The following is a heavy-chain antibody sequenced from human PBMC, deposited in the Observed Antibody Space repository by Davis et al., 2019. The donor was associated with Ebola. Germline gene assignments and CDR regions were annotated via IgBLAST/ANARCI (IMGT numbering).Heavy chain of an antibody. CDR2: ISWNSNNI. D-gene: IGHD3-9*01. Sequence: PGGSLRLSCAASGFIFDDYAMHWVRQAPGKGLEWVSSISWNSNNIDYADSVKGRFTISRDNAKKSLHLQMASLRPEDTALYYCARAASSFDSYFPLDVWGQGT. CDR3: ARAASSFDSYFPLDV. CDR1: GFIFDDYA. V-gene: IGHV3-9*01. J-gene: IGHJ6*02.